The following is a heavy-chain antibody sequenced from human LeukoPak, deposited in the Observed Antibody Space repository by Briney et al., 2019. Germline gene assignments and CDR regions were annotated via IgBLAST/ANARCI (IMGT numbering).Heavy chain of an antibody. CDR1: GFTVSSNY. V-gene: IGHV3-66*01. Sequence: PGGSLRLSCAASGFTVSSNYMSWVRQAPGKGLEWVSVIYCGGSTYYADSVKGRFTNSRDNSKNTPYLQMNSLRAEDTAVYYCARGFGGYDLGFDYWGQGTLVTVSS. CDR3: ARGFGGYDLGFDY. J-gene: IGHJ4*02. CDR2: IYCGGST. D-gene: IGHD5-12*01.